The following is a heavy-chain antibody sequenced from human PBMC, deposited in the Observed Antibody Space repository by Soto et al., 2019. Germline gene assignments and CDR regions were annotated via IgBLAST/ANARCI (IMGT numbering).Heavy chain of an antibody. CDR2: VSLTGDRT. CDR1: RFSFSSYE. Sequence: EVQLLESGGGLVQPGGSLRLSCVASRFSFSSYEMSWVRQAAGKGLEWVSRVSLTGDRTNYAGSVKGRFTVSRDNFKNTLYLEMDRLRPEDTALYYCARGGGYCTPTSCAIDSWGRGTPVTVSS. J-gene: IGHJ4*02. D-gene: IGHD2-8*01. CDR3: ARGGGYCTPTSCAIDS. V-gene: IGHV3-23*01.